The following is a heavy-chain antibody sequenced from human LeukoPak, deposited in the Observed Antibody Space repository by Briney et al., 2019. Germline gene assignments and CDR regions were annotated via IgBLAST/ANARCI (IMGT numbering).Heavy chain of an antibody. Sequence: GGALRLSGAGSGFTFSAYGIHWVRQAPGKGLEWVAVISYDGSNKHYADSVKGRFTMSRDNPKNTLYLQMNSLRPEDTAVYYCAKAKYTSGSGTGNYYYGMDVWGQGTTVTVSS. CDR3: AKAKYTSGSGTGNYYYGMDV. CDR2: ISYDGSNK. J-gene: IGHJ6*02. D-gene: IGHD6-19*01. V-gene: IGHV3-30*18. CDR1: GFTFSAYG.